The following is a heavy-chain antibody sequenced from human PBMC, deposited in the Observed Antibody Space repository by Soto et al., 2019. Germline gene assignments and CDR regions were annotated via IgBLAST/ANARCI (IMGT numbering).Heavy chain of an antibody. J-gene: IGHJ6*02. V-gene: IGHV3-74*01. CDR3: ARDTRRQYYDILTGRRGGMDV. Sequence: GGSLRLSCAASGFTFSSYWMHWVRQAPGKGLVWVSRINSDGSSTSYADSVKGRFTISRDNAKNTLYLQMNSLRAEDTAVYYCARDTRRQYYDILTGRRGGMDVWGQGTTVTVSS. CDR1: GFTFSSYW. CDR2: INSDGSST. D-gene: IGHD3-9*01.